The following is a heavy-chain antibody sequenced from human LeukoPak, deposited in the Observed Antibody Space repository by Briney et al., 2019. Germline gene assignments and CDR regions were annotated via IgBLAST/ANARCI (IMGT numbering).Heavy chain of an antibody. V-gene: IGHV4-38-2*01. CDR2: IYHSGST. CDR1: GYSISSGYY. J-gene: IGHJ4*02. Sequence: SETLSLTCAVSGYSISSGYYWGWIGQPPGKGLDWIGRIYHSGSTYYNPSLKSRVTISVDTSKNQFSLKLSSVTAADTAVYYCARTYYYDSSGYYYYFDYWGQGTLVTVSS. D-gene: IGHD3-22*01. CDR3: ARTYYYDSSGYYYYFDY.